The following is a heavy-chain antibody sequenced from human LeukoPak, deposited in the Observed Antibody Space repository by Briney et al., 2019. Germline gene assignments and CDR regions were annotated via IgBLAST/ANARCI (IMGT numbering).Heavy chain of an antibody. D-gene: IGHD3-10*02. J-gene: IGHJ6*04. CDR3: AELGITMIGGV. CDR2: ISSSGTYI. Sequence: GGSLRLSCAASEFTLSNYNINWVRQAPGKGLEWVSSISSSGTYIYYADSVKGRFTISRDNAKNSLYLQMNSLRAEDTAVYYCAELGITMIGGVWGKGTTVTISS. CDR1: EFTLSNYN. V-gene: IGHV3-21*01.